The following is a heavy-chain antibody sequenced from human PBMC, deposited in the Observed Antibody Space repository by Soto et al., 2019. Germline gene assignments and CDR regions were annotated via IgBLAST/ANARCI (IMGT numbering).Heavy chain of an antibody. J-gene: IGHJ4*02. CDR3: ARGGGGKLDY. CDR2: INAGNDNT. D-gene: IGHD2-15*01. CDR1: GYTFSTYT. Sequence: QVQLVQSGAEVKKPGASVKVSCKASGYTFSTYTMHWVRQAPGQRLECMGWINAGNDNTKYSQKFQGRVTITRDTSASTAYMELSSLRSEDTDVYYCARGGGGKLDYWGQGTLVTVSS. V-gene: IGHV1-3*01.